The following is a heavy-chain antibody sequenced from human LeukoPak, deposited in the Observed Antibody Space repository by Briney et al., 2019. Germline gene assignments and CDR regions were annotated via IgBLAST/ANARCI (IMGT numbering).Heavy chain of an antibody. V-gene: IGHV3-30-3*01. CDR3: ASVGGYDPLFDC. CDR1: GLTFSSYA. J-gene: IGHJ4*02. CDR2: ISSYDGSNK. D-gene: IGHD5-12*01. Sequence: GRSLRLSCAASGLTFSSYAMHWVRQAPGKGLEWVAVISSYDGSNKYYADAVKGRFTISRDNSKNTLYLQMNSLRAEDTGVYYCASVGGYDPLFDCWGQGTLVTVSS.